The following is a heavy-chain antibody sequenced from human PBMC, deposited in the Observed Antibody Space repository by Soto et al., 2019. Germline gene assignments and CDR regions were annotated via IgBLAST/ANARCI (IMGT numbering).Heavy chain of an antibody. CDR3: ARRYGGTFDY. D-gene: IGHD2-15*01. CDR1: GGSISSYY. V-gene: IGHV4-59*08. CDR2: IYYSGST. Sequence: QVQLQESGPGLVKPSETLSLTCTVSGGSISSYYWSWFRQPPGKGLEWIGYIYYSGSTNYNPPLKSRVTISVDTSKNQFSLKLSSLTAADTAVYYCARRYGGTFDYWGQGNLVTVSS. J-gene: IGHJ4*02.